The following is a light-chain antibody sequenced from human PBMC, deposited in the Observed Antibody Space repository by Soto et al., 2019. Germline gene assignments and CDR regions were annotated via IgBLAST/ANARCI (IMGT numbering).Light chain of an antibody. J-gene: IGLJ1*01. V-gene: IGLV1-44*01. CDR3: AAWDDSLNVHV. CDR2: SNN. Sequence: QSVLTKPPSASGTPGQRVTISCSESSSNIGSNTVNWYQQLPGTAPKLLIYSNNRRPSGVPDRFSGSKSGTSASLAISGLQSEDEADYYCAAWDDSLNVHVFGTGTKVTVL. CDR1: SSNIGSNT.